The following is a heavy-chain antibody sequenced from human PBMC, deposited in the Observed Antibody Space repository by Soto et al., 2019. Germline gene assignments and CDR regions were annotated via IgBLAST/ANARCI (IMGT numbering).Heavy chain of an antibody. CDR1: GFTFSSYA. CDR3: AKDALGPYYDFWSGYYTNYFDY. Sequence: GGSLRLSCAASGFTFSSYAMSWVRQAPGKGLEWVSAISGSGGSTYYADSVKGRFTISRGNSKNTLYLQMNSLRAEDTAVYYCAKDALGPYYDFWSGYYTNYFDYWGQGTLVTVSS. J-gene: IGHJ4*02. V-gene: IGHV3-23*01. CDR2: ISGSGGST. D-gene: IGHD3-3*01.